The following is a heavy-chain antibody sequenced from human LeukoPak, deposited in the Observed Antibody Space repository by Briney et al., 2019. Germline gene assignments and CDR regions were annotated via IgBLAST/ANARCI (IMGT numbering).Heavy chain of an antibody. D-gene: IGHD6-13*01. V-gene: IGHV3-11*01. CDR3: ARGRSSWALYNWFDP. Sequence: GGSLRLSCAASGFTFSDYYMSWIRQAPGKGLEWVSYISSSGSTIYYADSVKGRFTISRDNAKNSLYLQMNSLRAEDTAVYYCARGRSSWALYNWFDPWGQGTLVTVSS. J-gene: IGHJ5*02. CDR2: ISSSGSTI. CDR1: GFTFSDYY.